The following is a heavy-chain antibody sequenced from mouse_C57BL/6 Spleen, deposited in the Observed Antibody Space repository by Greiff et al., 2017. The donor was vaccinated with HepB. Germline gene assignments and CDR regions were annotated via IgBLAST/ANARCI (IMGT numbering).Heavy chain of an antibody. V-gene: IGHV5-17*01. CDR1: GFTFSDYG. CDR2: ISSGSSTI. CDR3: ARGGSLTPLGDY. J-gene: IGHJ2*01. Sequence: EVHLVESGGGLVKPGGSLKLSCAASGFTFSDYGMHWVRQAPEKGLEWVAYISSGSSTIYYADTVKGRFTISRDNAKNTLFLQMTSLRSEDTAMYCCARGGSLTPLGDYWGPGTTLTVSS. D-gene: IGHD3-3*01.